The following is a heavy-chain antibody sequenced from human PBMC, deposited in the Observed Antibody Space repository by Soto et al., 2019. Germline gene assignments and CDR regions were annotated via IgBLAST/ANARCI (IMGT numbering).Heavy chain of an antibody. D-gene: IGHD5-18*01. CDR1: GGSISSGDYY. Sequence: TSETLSLTCTVSGGSISSGDYYWSWIRHPPGKGLEWIGYIYYSGSTYYNPSLKSRVTISVDTSKNQFSLKLSSVTAADTAVYYCARVLYGYSYGYFDYWGQGTLVTVSS. CDR3: ARVLYGYSYGYFDY. CDR2: IYYSGST. V-gene: IGHV4-30-4*01. J-gene: IGHJ4*02.